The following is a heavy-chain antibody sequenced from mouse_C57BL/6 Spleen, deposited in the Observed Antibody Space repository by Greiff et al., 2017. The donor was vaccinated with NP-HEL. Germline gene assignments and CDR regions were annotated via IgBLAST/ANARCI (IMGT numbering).Heavy chain of an antibody. CDR3: ARSVGTTVVATGEYLNV. V-gene: IGHV1-7*01. D-gene: IGHD1-1*01. CDR2: INPSSGYT. Sequence: VQLQQSGADLAKPGASVKLSCKASGYTFTSYWMHWVKQRPGQGLEWIGYINPSSGYTKYNQKFKDKATLTADKSSSTAYMQLSSLTYENSAVYYCARSVGTTVVATGEYLNVWGKGTTVSVSS. CDR1: GYTFTSYW. J-gene: IGHJ1*03.